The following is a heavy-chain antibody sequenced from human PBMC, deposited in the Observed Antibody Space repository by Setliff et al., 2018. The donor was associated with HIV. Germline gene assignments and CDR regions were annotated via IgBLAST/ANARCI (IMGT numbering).Heavy chain of an antibody. Sequence: SETLSLTCTVSGGSVSNYYWTWIRQSAGKGLEWIGHINTSGSTKYNPSLKSRLTMSVDSSGNQFSLTLTSVTAADTAVYYCARDPNTGWYYLDLWDPGALVTVSS. J-gene: IGHJ5*02. CDR3: ARDPNTGWYYLDL. CDR2: INTSGST. V-gene: IGHV4-4*07. D-gene: IGHD6-19*01. CDR1: GGSVSNYY.